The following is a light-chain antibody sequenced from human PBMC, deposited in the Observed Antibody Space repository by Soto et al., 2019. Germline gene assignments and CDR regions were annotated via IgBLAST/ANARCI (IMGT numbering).Light chain of an antibody. J-gene: IGKJ5*01. CDR2: DAS. Sequence: GHRVPITCRASQSISSYLTWYQYKAGEAPKLLIYDASSLETGVPSRFSGSGSGTDFTLTISSLQPEDIATYYCQHFANLPMTFGQGTRLEIK. V-gene: IGKV1D-13*01. CDR3: QHFANLPMT. CDR1: QSISSY.